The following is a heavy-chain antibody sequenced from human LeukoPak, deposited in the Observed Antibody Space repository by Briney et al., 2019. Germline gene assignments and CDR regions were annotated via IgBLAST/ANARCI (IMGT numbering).Heavy chain of an antibody. Sequence: ASVKVSCKASGDTFTSYDINWVRQATEQGLEWMGWMNPNSGNTGYAQKFQGRVTMTRNTSISTAYMELSSLRSEDTAVYYCARASSPFSGKASDYWGQGTLVTVSS. J-gene: IGHJ4*02. CDR3: ARASSPFSGKASDY. CDR2: MNPNSGNT. D-gene: IGHD1-14*01. V-gene: IGHV1-8*01. CDR1: GDTFTSYD.